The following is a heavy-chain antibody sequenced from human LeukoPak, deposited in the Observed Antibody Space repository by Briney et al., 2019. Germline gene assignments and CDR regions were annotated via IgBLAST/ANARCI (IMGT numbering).Heavy chain of an antibody. CDR1: GYSFTSYW. D-gene: IGHD2-2*01. V-gene: IGHV5-51*01. CDR3: ARRDGYCSSTGCYADYYYGIDV. Sequence: GESLKISCKGSGYSFTSYWIGWVRQMPGKGLEWMGIIYPGDSDTTYSPSFQGQVTISADKSISTAYLQWSSLKASDTAMYYCARRDGYCSSTGCYADYYYGIDVWGQGTTVTVSS. J-gene: IGHJ6*02. CDR2: IYPGDSDT.